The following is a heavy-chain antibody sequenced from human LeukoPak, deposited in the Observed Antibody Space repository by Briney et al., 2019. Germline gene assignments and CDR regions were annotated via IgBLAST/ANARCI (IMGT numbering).Heavy chain of an antibody. CDR1: GGSISSGSYY. CDR3: ARHSSYYGNFDY. J-gene: IGHJ4*02. CDR2: IYTSGST. D-gene: IGHD3-10*01. V-gene: IGHV4-61*02. Sequence: SETLSLTCTVSGGSISSGSYYWSWIRQPAGKGLEWIGRIYTSGSTNYNPSLKSRVTISADTSKNQFSLKLGSVTAADTAVYYCARHSSYYGNFDYWGQGTLVTVSS.